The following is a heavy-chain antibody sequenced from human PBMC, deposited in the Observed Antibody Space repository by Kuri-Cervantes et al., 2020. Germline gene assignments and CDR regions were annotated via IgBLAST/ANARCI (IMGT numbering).Heavy chain of an antibody. CDR3: ARVSGYYDSSVPSRLFYYYGMDV. J-gene: IGHJ6*02. D-gene: IGHD3-22*01. CDR2: ISSSGSTI. Sequence: GESLKISCAASGFTFDDYGMSWIRQAPGKGLEWVSYISSSGSTIYYADSVKGRFTISRDNAKNSLYLQMNSLRAEDTAVYYCARVSGYYDSSVPSRLFYYYGMDVWGQGTTVTVSS. V-gene: IGHV3-11*01. CDR1: GFTFDDYG.